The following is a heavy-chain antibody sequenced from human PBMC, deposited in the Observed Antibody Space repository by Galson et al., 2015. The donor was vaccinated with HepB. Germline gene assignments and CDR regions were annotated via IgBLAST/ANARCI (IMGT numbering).Heavy chain of an antibody. J-gene: IGHJ4*02. Sequence: SLRLSCAASGFTFGDYAMSWFRQAPGKGLEWVGFIRGKACSGKKAYAVYVKGRFTISRDESKSIAYLQMNRLRTEASAVYYWTRDPCGLYSSSSKFDNWGQGTLVTVSS. V-gene: IGHV3-49*03. CDR1: GFTFGDYA. CDR2: IRGKACSGKK. CDR3: TRDPCGLYSSSSKFDN. D-gene: IGHD6-6*01.